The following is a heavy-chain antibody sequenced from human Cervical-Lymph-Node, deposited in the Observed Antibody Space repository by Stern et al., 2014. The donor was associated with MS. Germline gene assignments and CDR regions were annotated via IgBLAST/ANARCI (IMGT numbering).Heavy chain of an antibody. CDR2: ISSSSSSI. J-gene: IGHJ4*02. CDR1: GFTFSSYS. V-gene: IGHV3-21*01. Sequence: EVQLVQSGGGLVKPGGSLRLSCAASGFTFSSYSMNWVRQAAGKGREWVSSISSSSSSIYYADSVKGRFTISRDNAKNSLYLQMNSLRAEDTAVYYCARGTPRIAVAGTIDYWGQGTQVTVSS. CDR3: ARGTPRIAVAGTIDY. D-gene: IGHD6-19*01.